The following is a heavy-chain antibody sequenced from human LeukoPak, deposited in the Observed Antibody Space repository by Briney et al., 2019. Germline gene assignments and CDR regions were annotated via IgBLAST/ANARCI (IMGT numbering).Heavy chain of an antibody. Sequence: SETLSLTCSVSGGSISSSIYYWGWIRQPPGKGLEWIGNIYYSGSTFYSPSLKSRVTISVDTSKNQFSLKVRSVTAADTAVYYCAKVAATPPGYYGVDVWGQGTTVTVSS. CDR3: AKVAATPPGYYGVDV. D-gene: IGHD1-26*01. CDR2: IYYSGST. CDR1: GGSISSSIYY. V-gene: IGHV4-39*01. J-gene: IGHJ6*02.